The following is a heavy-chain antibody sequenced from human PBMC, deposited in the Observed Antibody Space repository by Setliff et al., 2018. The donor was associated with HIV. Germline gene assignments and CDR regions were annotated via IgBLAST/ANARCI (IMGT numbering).Heavy chain of an antibody. CDR3: AGEGTPIRWQVEDSFHL. J-gene: IGHJ3*01. Sequence: NPSETLSLTCTVSGASISGYYWSWIRQTPGKGLEWIGSIHGDGTTNHNPSLKSRVTISLDTPRNHFSLNLHSVTAADTAVYYCAGEGTPIRWQVEDSFHLWGEGTMVTVSS. CDR2: IHGDGTT. CDR1: GASISGYY. V-gene: IGHV4-4*08. D-gene: IGHD2-2*01.